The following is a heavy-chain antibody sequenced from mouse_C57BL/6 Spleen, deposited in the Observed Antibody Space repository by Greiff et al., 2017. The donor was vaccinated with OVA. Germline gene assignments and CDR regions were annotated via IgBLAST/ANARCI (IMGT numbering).Heavy chain of an antibody. CDR2: IDPANGNT. J-gene: IGHJ2*01. CDR3: ARSVGGLDY. Sequence: VQLQQSVAELVRPGASVKLSCTASGFTIKNTYMHWVKQRPEQGLEWIGRIDPANGNTKYAPKFQGKATITADTSSNTAYLQLSSLTSEDTAIYYCARSVGGLDYWGQGTTLTVSS. D-gene: IGHD1-1*02. V-gene: IGHV14-3*01. CDR1: GFTIKNTY.